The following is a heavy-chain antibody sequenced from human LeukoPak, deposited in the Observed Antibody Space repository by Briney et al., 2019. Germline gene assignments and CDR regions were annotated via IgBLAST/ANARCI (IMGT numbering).Heavy chain of an antibody. D-gene: IGHD3-3*01. CDR2: TWHDGSNK. CDR1: GFTFSSYG. Sequence: GGSLRLSCAASGFTFSSYGMHWVRQAPGKGLEWVAVTWHDGSNKYYADSVKGRFTISRDNSKNTLYLQMNSLRAEDTAVYYCARVRYSDWPNDYWGQGTLVTVSS. V-gene: IGHV3-33*01. CDR3: ARVRYSDWPNDY. J-gene: IGHJ4*02.